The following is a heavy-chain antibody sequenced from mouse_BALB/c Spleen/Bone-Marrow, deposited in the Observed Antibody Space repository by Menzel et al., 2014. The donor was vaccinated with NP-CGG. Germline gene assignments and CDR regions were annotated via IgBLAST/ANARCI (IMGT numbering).Heavy chain of an antibody. V-gene: IGHV2-6-4*01. CDR3: ARNLRDPFAY. CDR1: GFSLSRYS. J-gene: IGHJ3*01. Sequence: QVQLKESGPGLVAPSQSLSITCTVSGFSLSRYSIHWIRQPPGNGLERLGTIWGGGSTDYNSALKSRLSISKDNSKSQVFLKMNSLQTDDTAIYYCARNLRDPFAYWGQGTLVTVSA. CDR2: IWGGGST.